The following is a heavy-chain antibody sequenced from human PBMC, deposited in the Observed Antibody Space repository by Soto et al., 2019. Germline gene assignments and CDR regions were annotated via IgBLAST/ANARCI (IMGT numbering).Heavy chain of an antibody. J-gene: IGHJ4*02. CDR2: ISSNGVST. Sequence: GSLRLSCSVFGFTFSSCAMHWVRQAPGKGLQYVSSISSNGVSTYYADSVKGRFTISRDNSKNTLYLQMSSLRVEDTAVYYCVKDRYVDYWGQGTLVTVSS. CDR3: VKDRYVDY. CDR1: GFTFSSCA. V-gene: IGHV3-64D*06.